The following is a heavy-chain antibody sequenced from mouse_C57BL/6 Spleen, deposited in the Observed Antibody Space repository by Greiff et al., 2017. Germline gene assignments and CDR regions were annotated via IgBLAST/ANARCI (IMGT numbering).Heavy chain of an antibody. J-gene: IGHJ2*01. V-gene: IGHV14-4*01. CDR2: IDPENGDT. D-gene: IGHD1-1*01. CDR3: TYGSSQGNFDY. Sequence: VQLQQSGAELVRPGASVKLSCTASGFNIKGDYMHWVKQRPEQGLEWIGWIDPENGDTEYASKFQGKATITADTSSNTAYLQLSRLTSEDTAVDYCTYGSSQGNFDYWGQGTTLTVSS. CDR1: GFNIKGDY.